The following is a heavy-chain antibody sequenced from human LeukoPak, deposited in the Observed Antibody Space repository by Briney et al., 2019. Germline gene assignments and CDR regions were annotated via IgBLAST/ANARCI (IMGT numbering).Heavy chain of an antibody. D-gene: IGHD3-22*01. CDR3: AKDRGDYYDRWGAFDI. CDR1: GFTFSTYG. Sequence: GRSLRLSCAASGFTFSTYGMHWVRQAPGKGLEWVAVISYDGSNKYYADSVKGRFTISRDNSKNTLYLQMNSLRAEDTAVYYCAKDRGDYYDRWGAFDIWGQGTMVTVSS. J-gene: IGHJ3*02. V-gene: IGHV3-30*18. CDR2: ISYDGSNK.